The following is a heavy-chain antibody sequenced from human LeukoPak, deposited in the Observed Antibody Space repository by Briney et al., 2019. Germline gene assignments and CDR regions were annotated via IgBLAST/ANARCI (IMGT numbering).Heavy chain of an antibody. V-gene: IGHV3-30-3*01. Sequence: GRSLRLSCAASGFTFSSYAMHWVRQAPGKGLEWVAVISYDGSNKYYADSVKGRFTISRDNSKNTLYLQMNSLRAEDTAVYYCARALARSQYGSSSWYFAYGGQGTLVTVSA. D-gene: IGHD6-13*01. J-gene: IGHJ4*02. CDR2: ISYDGSNK. CDR1: GFTFSSYA. CDR3: ARALARSQYGSSSWYFAY.